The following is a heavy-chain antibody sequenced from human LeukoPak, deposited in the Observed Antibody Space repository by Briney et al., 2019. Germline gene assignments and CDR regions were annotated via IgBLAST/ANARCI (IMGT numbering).Heavy chain of an antibody. CDR1: GFTFDDYA. CDR3: AKAMYYDFWSGSGDAFDI. CDR2: ISWNSGSI. D-gene: IGHD3-3*01. Sequence: GRSLRLSCAASGFTFDDYAMHWVRQAPGKGLEWVSGISWNSGSIGYADSVKGRFTISRDNAKNSLYLQMNSLRAEDTALYYCAKAMYYDFWSGSGDAFDIWGQGTMVTVSS. J-gene: IGHJ3*02. V-gene: IGHV3-9*01.